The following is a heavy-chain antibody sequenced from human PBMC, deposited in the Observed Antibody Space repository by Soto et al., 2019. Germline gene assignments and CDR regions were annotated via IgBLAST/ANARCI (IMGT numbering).Heavy chain of an antibody. CDR2: IYYSGST. CDR1: GGSISSGGYY. V-gene: IGHV4-31*03. J-gene: IGHJ3*02. Sequence: PSETLSLTCTVSGGSISSGGYYWSWIRQHPGKGLEWIGYIYYSGSTYYNPSLKSRVTISVDTSKNQFSLKLSSVTAADTAVYYCARSITGTTFPFDIWGQGTMVTVSS. D-gene: IGHD1-7*01. CDR3: ARSITGTTFPFDI.